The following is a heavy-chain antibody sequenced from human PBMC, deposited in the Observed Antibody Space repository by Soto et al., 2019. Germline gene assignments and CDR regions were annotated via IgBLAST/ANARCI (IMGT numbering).Heavy chain of an antibody. V-gene: IGHV4-59*12. J-gene: IGHJ6*02. CDR3: ARGATGTTRKYYYYYYGMDV. Sequence: SETQSLTCTFSGCSLNSYYLNLLRTPQGKGLEWIGHIYYTGSTNYNPSLKSRVTISVDTSKNQFSLKLSSVTAADTAVYYCARGATGTTRKYYYYYYGMDVWGQGTTVTVSS. CDR2: IYYTGST. CDR1: GCSLNSYY. D-gene: IGHD1-1*01.